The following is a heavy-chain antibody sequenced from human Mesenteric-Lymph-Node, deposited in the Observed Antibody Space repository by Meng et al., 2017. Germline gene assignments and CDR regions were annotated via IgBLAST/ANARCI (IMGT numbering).Heavy chain of an antibody. V-gene: IGHV4-39*07. D-gene: IGHD3-10*01. CDR3: AGITMVRGVIIFSDY. Sequence: SETLSLTCTVSGGSISSSSYYWGWIRQPPGKGLEWIGSIYYSGSTYYNPSLKSRVTISVDTSKNQFSLKLSSVTAADTAVYYCAGITMVRGVIIFSDYWGQGTLVTVSS. CDR1: GGSISSSSYY. CDR2: IYYSGST. J-gene: IGHJ4*02.